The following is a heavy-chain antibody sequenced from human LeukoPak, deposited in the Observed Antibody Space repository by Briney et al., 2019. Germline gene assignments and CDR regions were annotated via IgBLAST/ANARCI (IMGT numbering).Heavy chain of an antibody. CDR1: GGTFSSYA. CDR3: RVDYYDSSGFRSYAFDI. CDR2: IIPIFGTA. V-gene: IGHV1-69*05. Sequence: SVKVSCKASGGTFSSYAISWVRQAPGQGLEWMGRIIPIFGTANYAQKFQGRVTITTDESTSTAYMELSSLRSEDTAVYYCRVDYYDSSGFRSYAFDIWGQGIMVTVSS. D-gene: IGHD3-22*01. J-gene: IGHJ3*02.